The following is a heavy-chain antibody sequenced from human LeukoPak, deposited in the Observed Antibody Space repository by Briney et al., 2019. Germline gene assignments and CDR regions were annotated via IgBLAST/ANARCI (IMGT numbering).Heavy chain of an antibody. J-gene: IGHJ4*02. CDR2: IHPRDSDT. V-gene: IGHV5-51*01. D-gene: IGHD2-15*01. CDR3: ARRYCSGSSCYLFDY. Sequence: GESLKISCKGSGYSFTNYWIGWVRQMPGKGLEWMGIIHPRDSDTRYSPSFQGQVTISADKSISTAYLPWSSLKASDTAMYYCARRYCSGSSCYLFDYWGQGTLVTVSS. CDR1: GYSFTNYW.